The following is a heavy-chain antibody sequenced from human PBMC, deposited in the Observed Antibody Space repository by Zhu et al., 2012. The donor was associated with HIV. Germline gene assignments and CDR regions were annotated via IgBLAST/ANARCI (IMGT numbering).Heavy chain of an antibody. V-gene: IGHV3-15*01. J-gene: IGHJ5*02. Sequence: EVQLVESGGGLVKPGGSLRLSCAASGFTFSNAWMSWVRQAPGKGLEWVGRIKSKTDGGTTDYAAPVKGRFTISRDDSKNTLYLQMNSLKTEDTAVYYCTTGLRGAAPWFDPWGQGTLVTVSS. CDR2: IKSKTDGGTT. D-gene: IGHD6-6*01. CDR1: GFTFSNAW. CDR3: TTGLRGAAPWFDP.